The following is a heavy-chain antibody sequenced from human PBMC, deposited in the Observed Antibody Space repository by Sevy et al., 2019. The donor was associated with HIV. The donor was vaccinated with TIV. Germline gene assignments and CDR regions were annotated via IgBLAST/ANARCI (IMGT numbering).Heavy chain of an antibody. D-gene: IGHD1-7*01. CDR2: ISSSSSYI. J-gene: IGHJ3*02. CDR1: GFTFSSYS. V-gene: IGHV3-21*01. CDR3: AGDFSLMGRTGTTPRDAFDI. Sequence: GGSLRLSCAASGFTFSSYSMNWVRQAPGKGLEWVSSISSSSSYIYYADSVKGRFTISRDNAKNSMYLQMNSLRAEDTAVYYGAGDFSLMGRTGTTPRDAFDIWGQGTMVTVSS.